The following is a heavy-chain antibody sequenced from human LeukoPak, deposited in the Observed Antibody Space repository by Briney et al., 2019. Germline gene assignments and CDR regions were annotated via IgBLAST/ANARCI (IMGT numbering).Heavy chain of an antibody. CDR3: ARGERSYYDY. V-gene: IGHV4-4*07. CDR2: IYISGST. CDR1: GGSISSYF. D-gene: IGHD1-1*01. J-gene: IGHJ4*02. Sequence: SETLSLTCTVSGGSISSYFWSWIRQPAGKGLEWIGRIYISGSTNYIPSLKSRVTMSVDTSKRQFSLKLSSVTAADTAVYLCARGERSYYDYWGQGTLVTVSS.